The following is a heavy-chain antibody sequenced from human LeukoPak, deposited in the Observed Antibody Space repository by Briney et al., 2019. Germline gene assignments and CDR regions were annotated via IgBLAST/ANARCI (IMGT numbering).Heavy chain of an antibody. CDR1: GYSISSGYY. CDR2: IYYSGST. CDR3: ARDGDYYGSGSYYNPPYYYYYMDV. J-gene: IGHJ6*03. V-gene: IGHV4-38-2*02. Sequence: SETLSLTCTVSGYSISSGYYWGWIRQPPGKGLEWIGSIYYSGSTYYNPSLKSRVTISVDTSKNQFSLKLSSVTAADTAVYYCARDGDYYGSGSYYNPPYYYYYMDVWGKGTTVTVSS. D-gene: IGHD3-10*01.